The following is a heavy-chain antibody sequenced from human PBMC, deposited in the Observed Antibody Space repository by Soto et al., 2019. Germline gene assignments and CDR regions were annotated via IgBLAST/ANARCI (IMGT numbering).Heavy chain of an antibody. CDR2: INPKSGGT. CDR3: ARGHSTDCSNGVCSFFYNHEMDV. CDR1: GYSFTDYH. V-gene: IGHV1-2*04. J-gene: IGHJ6*02. Sequence: ASVKVSCKASGYSFTDYHIHWVRQAPGQGREWLGRINPKSGGTSTAQKFQGWVTMTRDRSISTGYMELARLRSDDTAVYFCARGHSTDCSNGVCSFFYNHEMDVWGQGTTVTVSS. D-gene: IGHD2-8*01.